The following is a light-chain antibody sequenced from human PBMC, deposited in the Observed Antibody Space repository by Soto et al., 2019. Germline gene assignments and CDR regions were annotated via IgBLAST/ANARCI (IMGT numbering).Light chain of an antibody. V-gene: IGLV1-40*01. CDR1: SSNIGAGYD. Sequence: QSVLTQPPSLSGAPGQRVTISCTGRSSNIGAGYDVHWYQQLPGTAPKLLVHGNTDRPSGVPDRFSGSKSGTSASLAITGLQAEDEADYYCQSYDSSLSGWLFGGGTKLTVL. CDR2: GNT. J-gene: IGLJ2*01. CDR3: QSYDSSLSGWL.